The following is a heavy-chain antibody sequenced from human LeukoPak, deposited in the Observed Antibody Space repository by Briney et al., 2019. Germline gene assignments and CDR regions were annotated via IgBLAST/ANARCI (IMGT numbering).Heavy chain of an antibody. D-gene: IGHD2-2*02. V-gene: IGHV1-69*13. CDR2: IIPIFGTA. Sequence: ASVKVSCKASGGTFSSYAISWMRQAPGRGLEWMGGIIPIFGTANYAQKFQGRVTITADESTSTAYMELSSLRSEDTAVYYCARDGGYCSSTSCYSLDYWGLGTLVTVSS. CDR3: ARDGGYCSSTSCYSLDY. CDR1: GGTFSSYA. J-gene: IGHJ4*02.